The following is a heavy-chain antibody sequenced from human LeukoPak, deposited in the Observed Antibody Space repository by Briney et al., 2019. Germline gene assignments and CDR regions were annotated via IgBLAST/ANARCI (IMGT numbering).Heavy chain of an antibody. J-gene: IGHJ4*02. CDR3: ARQDGSAWYYFDY. D-gene: IGHD6-19*01. V-gene: IGHV5-51*01. CDR2: IYPGDSDT. CDR1: GYSFASYW. Sequence: GESLKISCKGSGYSFASYWIGWVRQMPGKGLEWTGIIYPGDSDTRYSPSFQGQVTISVDKSISTAYLQWNSLEASDTAIYYCARQDGSAWYYFDYWGQGTLVTVSS.